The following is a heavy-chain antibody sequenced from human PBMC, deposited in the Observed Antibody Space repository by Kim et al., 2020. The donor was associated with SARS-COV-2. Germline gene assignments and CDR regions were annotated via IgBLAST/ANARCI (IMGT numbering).Heavy chain of an antibody. CDR2: INSDGSST. Sequence: GGSLRLSCAASGFTFSNYWMHWVRQVPGKGLVWVSSINSDGSSTSYADSVKGRFTISRDNTKNTMFLQMNRLRAADTAVYYCALFYGSGTYRNSYYFDSWGQGALVTVS. V-gene: IGHV3-74*01. D-gene: IGHD3-10*01. J-gene: IGHJ4*02. CDR1: GFTFSNYW. CDR3: ALFYGSGTYRNSYYFDS.